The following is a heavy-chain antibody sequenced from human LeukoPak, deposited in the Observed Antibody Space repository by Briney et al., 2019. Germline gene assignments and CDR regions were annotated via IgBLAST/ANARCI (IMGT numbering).Heavy chain of an antibody. V-gene: IGHV1-46*01. J-gene: IGHJ4*02. CDR1: GYTFTSYY. CDR3: ARLYYYDSSGPDKNGAWRYYFDY. Sequence: GASVKVSCKASGYTFTSYYMHWVRQAPGQGLEWMGIINPSGGSTSYAQKFQGRVTMSRDTSTSTVYMELSSLRSEDTAVYYCARLYYYDSSGPDKNGAWRYYFDYWGQGTLVTVSS. D-gene: IGHD3-22*01. CDR2: INPSGGST.